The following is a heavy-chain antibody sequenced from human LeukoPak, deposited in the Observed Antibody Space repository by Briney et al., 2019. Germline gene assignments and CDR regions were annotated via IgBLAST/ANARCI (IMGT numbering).Heavy chain of an antibody. CDR2: TYHRSKWFN. CDR1: GDTVSSNNVA. Sequence: SQTLSLTCAISGDTVSSNNVAWNWIRQSPSRGLEWLGRTYHRSKWFNQYAVSVNGRVTVNPDTSKNQFSLQVNSVTPDDTAVYYCTREGSGIPGYFDYWSQGTLVIVSS. D-gene: IGHD3-10*01. V-gene: IGHV6-1*01. CDR3: TREGSGIPGYFDY. J-gene: IGHJ4*02.